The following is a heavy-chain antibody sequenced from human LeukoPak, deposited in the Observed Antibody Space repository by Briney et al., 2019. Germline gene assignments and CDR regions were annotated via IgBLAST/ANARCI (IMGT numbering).Heavy chain of an antibody. CDR2: IYYSGST. Sequence: SETLSLTCTVSGGSISSGDYYWRWIRQPPGKGLEWIGYIYYSGSTYYNPSLKSRVTISVDTSKNQFSLKLSSVTAADTAVYYCARYGARDAFDIWGQGTMVTVSS. CDR1: GGSISSGDYY. D-gene: IGHD3-10*01. V-gene: IGHV4-30-4*01. CDR3: ARYGARDAFDI. J-gene: IGHJ3*02.